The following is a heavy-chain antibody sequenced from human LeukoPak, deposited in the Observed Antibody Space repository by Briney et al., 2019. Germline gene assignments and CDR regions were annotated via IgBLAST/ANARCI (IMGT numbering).Heavy chain of an antibody. D-gene: IGHD3-22*01. CDR2: ISAYNGNT. J-gene: IGHJ6*03. CDR1: ADTFTSYG. Sequence: ASVKVSCKASADTFTSYGINWVRQAPGQGLEWMGWISAYNGNTDFAQNLQGRVTMTTDTSTSTAYMELRSLRSDDTAVYYCAREGYDSSGYYYPFYYYYMDVWGKGTTVTISS. V-gene: IGHV1-18*01. CDR3: AREGYDSSGYYYPFYYYYMDV.